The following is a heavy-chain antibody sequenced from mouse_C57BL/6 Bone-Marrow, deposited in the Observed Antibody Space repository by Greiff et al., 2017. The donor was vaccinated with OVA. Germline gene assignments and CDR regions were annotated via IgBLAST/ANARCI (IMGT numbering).Heavy chain of an antibody. J-gene: IGHJ4*01. D-gene: IGHD1-1*01. CDR2: IDPSDSYT. V-gene: IGHV1-50*01. Sequence: QVQLQQPGAELVKPGASVKLSCKASGYTFTSYWMQWVKQRPGQGLEWIGEIDPSDSYTNYNQKFKGKATLTVDTSSSTAYMQLSSLTSEDSAVYYCARVLLRWSYYAMDYWGQGTSVTVSS. CDR3: ARVLLRWSYYAMDY. CDR1: GYTFTSYW.